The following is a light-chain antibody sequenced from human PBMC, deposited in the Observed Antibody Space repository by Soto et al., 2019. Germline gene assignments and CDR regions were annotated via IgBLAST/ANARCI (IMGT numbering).Light chain of an antibody. V-gene: IGLV2-23*02. J-gene: IGLJ2*01. CDR2: EVS. CDR3: CSYAGSSTVV. CDR1: SSDVGGYNY. Sequence: QSVLTQPPSASGSPGQSVTISCTGTSSDVGGYNYVSWYQQHPGKAPKLMIYEVSKRPSGVSNRFSDSKSGNTASLTISGLQAEDEADYYCCSYAGSSTVVFGGGTKVTVL.